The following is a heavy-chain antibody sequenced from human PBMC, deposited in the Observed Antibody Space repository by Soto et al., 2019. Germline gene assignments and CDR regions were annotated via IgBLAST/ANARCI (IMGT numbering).Heavy chain of an antibody. J-gene: IGHJ4*02. V-gene: IGHV3-7*01. Sequence: GGSLRLSCAASVFTFSSYWMSWVRQAPGKGLEWVANIKQDGSEKYYVDSVKGRFTISRDNAKNSLYLQMNSLRAEDTAVYYCARALPGAAAADYWGQGTLVTVSS. CDR2: IKQDGSEK. CDR3: ARALPGAAAADY. D-gene: IGHD6-13*01. CDR1: VFTFSSYW.